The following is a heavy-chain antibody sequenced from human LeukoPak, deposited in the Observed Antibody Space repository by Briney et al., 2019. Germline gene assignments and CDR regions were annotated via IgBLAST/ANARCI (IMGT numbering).Heavy chain of an antibody. V-gene: IGHV1-69*13. D-gene: IGHD3-3*01. CDR1: GYTFSNYG. CDR2: IIPIFGTA. Sequence: ASVKVSCKASGYTFSNYGISWVRQAPGQGLEWMGGIIPIFGTANYAQKFQGRVTITADESTSTAYMELSSLRSEDTAVYYCARGEIFGVVRYYYGMDVWGQGTTVTVSS. J-gene: IGHJ6*02. CDR3: ARGEIFGVVRYYYGMDV.